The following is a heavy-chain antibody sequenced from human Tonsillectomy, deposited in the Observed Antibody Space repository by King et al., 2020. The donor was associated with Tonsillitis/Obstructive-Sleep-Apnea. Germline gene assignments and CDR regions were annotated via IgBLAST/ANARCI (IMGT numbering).Heavy chain of an antibody. Sequence: QLVQSGPEVKKPGTSVKVSCKASGFTFTSSAVQWVRQARGQRLEWIGWIVVGSGNTNYAQKFQERVTITRDMSTSTAYMELSSLRSEDTAVYYCAAPTDVTGPPEDGMDVWGQGTTVTVSS. J-gene: IGHJ6*02. CDR3: AAPTDVTGPPEDGMDV. V-gene: IGHV1-58*01. D-gene: IGHD3-9*01. CDR1: GFTFTSSA. CDR2: IVVGSGNT.